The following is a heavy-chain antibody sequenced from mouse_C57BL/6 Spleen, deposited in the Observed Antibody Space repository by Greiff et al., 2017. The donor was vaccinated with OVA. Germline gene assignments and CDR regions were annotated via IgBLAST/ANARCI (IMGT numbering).Heavy chain of an antibody. V-gene: IGHV1-72*01. D-gene: IGHD2-1*01. CDR1: GYTFTSYW. CDR3: ARAYGNYAYYFDY. CDR2: IDPNSGGT. J-gene: IGHJ2*01. Sequence: QVQLQQPGAELVKPGASVKLSCKASGYTFTSYWMHWVKQRPGRGLEWIGRIDPNSGGTKYNEKFKSKATLTVDQPSRTAYVQLSSLTSEDSAVYDCARAYGNYAYYFDYWGQGTTLTVSS.